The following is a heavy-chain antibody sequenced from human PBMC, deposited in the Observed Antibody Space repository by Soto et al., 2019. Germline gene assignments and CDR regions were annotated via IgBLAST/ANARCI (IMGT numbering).Heavy chain of an antibody. V-gene: IGHV4-30-4*01. Sequence: SETLSLTCTVSGGSISSGDCYWSWIRQPPGKGLEWIGYIYYSGSTYYNPSLKSRVTISVDTSKNQFSLKLSSVTAADTAVYYCARIVATNAYYYYYYGMDVWGQGTTVTVSS. D-gene: IGHD5-12*01. CDR2: IYYSGST. J-gene: IGHJ6*02. CDR1: GGSISSGDCY. CDR3: ARIVATNAYYYYYYGMDV.